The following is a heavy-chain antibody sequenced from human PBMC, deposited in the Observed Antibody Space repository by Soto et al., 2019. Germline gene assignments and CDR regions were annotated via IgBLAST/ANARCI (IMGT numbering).Heavy chain of an antibody. CDR2: ISYDGSNT. CDR1: GFTFSSYG. D-gene: IGHD1-26*01. J-gene: IGHJ4*02. V-gene: IGHV3-30*18. Sequence: QVQLVESGGGVVQPGRSLRLSCVASGFTFSSYGMHWVRQAPGKGLEWVAIISYDGSNTYYADSVKGRFTISRYNSKNTLYLQMNSARAEDTSVYYCAKDGGLRGSYYISSSYYFDYWGQGNLVTVSS. CDR3: AKDGGLRGSYYISSSYYFDY.